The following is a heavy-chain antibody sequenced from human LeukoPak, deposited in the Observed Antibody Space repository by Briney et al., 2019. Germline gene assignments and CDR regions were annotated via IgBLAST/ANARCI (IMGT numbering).Heavy chain of an antibody. CDR2: INHSGST. D-gene: IGHD2-2*01. V-gene: IGHV4-34*01. Sequence: SETLSLTCAVYGGSFSGYYWSWIRQPPGKGLEWIGEINHSGSTNYNPSLKSRVTISVDTSKNQFSLKLSSVTAADTAVYYCARDHKGSGCSSTSCPYYYYYMDVWGKGTTVTVSS. CDR1: GGSFSGYY. CDR3: ARDHKGSGCSSTSCPYYYYYMDV. J-gene: IGHJ6*03.